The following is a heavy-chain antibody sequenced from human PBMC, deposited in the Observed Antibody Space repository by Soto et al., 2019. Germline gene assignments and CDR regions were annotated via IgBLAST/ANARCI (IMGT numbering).Heavy chain of an antibody. D-gene: IGHD3-10*01. J-gene: IGHJ4*02. CDR2: TNPDSGGT. Sequence: ASVKVSCKASGYTFTDYYLHWVRQAPGQGLEWMGWTNPDSGGTNYAQKFQGRVTMTRDTSISTAYMELSRLRSDDTAVYYCARVQGSGSPYYFDSWGQGTLVTVSS. V-gene: IGHV1-2*02. CDR3: ARVQGSGSPYYFDS. CDR1: GYTFTDYY.